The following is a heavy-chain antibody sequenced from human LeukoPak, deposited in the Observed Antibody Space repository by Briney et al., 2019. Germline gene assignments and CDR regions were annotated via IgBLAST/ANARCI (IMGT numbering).Heavy chain of an antibody. J-gene: IGHJ6*03. Sequence: PGGSLRLSCAASGFTFSSYWMSSVRQAPGKGLEWVANINQDGSEKNYVDSVKGRFTISRDNAKNSLYLQMNSLRAEDTAVYYCASALSNYYYYYMDGWGKGTTVTVSS. CDR1: GFTFSSYW. CDR3: ASALSNYYYYYMDG. V-gene: IGHV3-7*01. CDR2: INQDGSEK.